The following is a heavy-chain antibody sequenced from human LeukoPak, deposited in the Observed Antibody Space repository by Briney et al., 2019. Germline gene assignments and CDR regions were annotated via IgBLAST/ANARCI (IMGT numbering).Heavy chain of an antibody. D-gene: IGHD3-16*01. J-gene: IGHJ6*03. CDR2: IDPNSGGT. CDR1: GYTFTGYY. V-gene: IGHV1-2*02. Sequence: ASVKVSCKASGYTFTGYYMHWVRQAPGQGLEWMGWIDPNSGGTNYAQKFQGSVTMTRDTSISTAYMEVSSLSSDDTAVYYCATKSNVGGYYMDVWGKGTTVTVSS. CDR3: ATKSNVGGYYMDV.